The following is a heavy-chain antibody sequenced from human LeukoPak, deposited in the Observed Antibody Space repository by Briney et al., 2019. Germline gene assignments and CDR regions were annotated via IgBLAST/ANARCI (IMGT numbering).Heavy chain of an antibody. V-gene: IGHV5-51*01. J-gene: IGHJ4*02. CDR1: GSIFKGYR. Sequence: PRGTSPTTRQGAGSIFKGYRIGGAREQHGKGVERMGIIYPGDSDTTYSPSFQGQVTISADKSISTASLQWSSLTASDTAMYYCARSSMVRGTTRVDDYWGQGTLVTVSS. D-gene: IGHD3-10*01. CDR3: ARSSMVRGTTRVDDY. CDR2: IYPGDSDT.